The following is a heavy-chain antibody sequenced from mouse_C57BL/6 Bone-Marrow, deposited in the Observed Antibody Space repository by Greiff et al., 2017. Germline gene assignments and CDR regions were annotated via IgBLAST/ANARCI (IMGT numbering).Heavy chain of an antibody. V-gene: IGHV1-22*01. CDR3: ARGNIYDGYYNAMDY. Sequence: VQLQQSGPELVKPGASVKMSCKASGYTFTDYNMHWVKQSHGKSLEWIGYINPNNGGTSYNQKFKGKATLTVNKSSSTAYMELRSLTSEDSAVYYCARGNIYDGYYNAMDYWGQGTSVTVSS. D-gene: IGHD2-3*01. CDR2: INPNNGGT. J-gene: IGHJ4*01. CDR1: GYTFTDYN.